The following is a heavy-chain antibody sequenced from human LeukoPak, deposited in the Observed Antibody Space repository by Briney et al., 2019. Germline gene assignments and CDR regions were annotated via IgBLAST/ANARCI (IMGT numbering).Heavy chain of an antibody. CDR1: GFTFSRYL. V-gene: IGHV3-7*01. Sequence: GGSLRLSCAASGFTFSRYLMTWVREAPGKGLEWVANIKQDESDKYYVDSVKGRFAISRDNAKNSLYLQMNSLRVEDTAVYYCARLYYHYMDFWGKGTTVTVSS. CDR2: IKQDESDK. J-gene: IGHJ6*03. CDR3: ARLYYHYMDF.